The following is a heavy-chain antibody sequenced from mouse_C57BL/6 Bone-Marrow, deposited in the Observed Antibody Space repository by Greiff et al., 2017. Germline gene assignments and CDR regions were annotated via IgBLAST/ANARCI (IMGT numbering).Heavy chain of an antibody. J-gene: IGHJ4*01. V-gene: IGHV1-39*01. Sequence: EVQLQQSGPELVKPGASVKISCKASGYSFTDYNMHWVKQSNGKSLEWIGVINPNYGTTSYNQKFKGKATFTVDTSSSTAYMQLNSLTSEDTAVYYCARGYDYDDAMDYWGQGTSVTVSS. CDR1: GYSFTDYN. CDR2: INPNYGTT. CDR3: ARGYDYDDAMDY. D-gene: IGHD2-4*01.